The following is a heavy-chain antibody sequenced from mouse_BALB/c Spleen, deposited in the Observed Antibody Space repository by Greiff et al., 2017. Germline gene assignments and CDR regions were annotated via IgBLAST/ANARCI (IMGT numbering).Heavy chain of an antibody. CDR2: IDPETGGT. V-gene: IGHV1-15*01. J-gene: IGHJ1*01. CDR3: TRGGYSYFDV. Sequence: VKLVESGAELVRPGASVTLSCKASGYTFTDYEMHWVKQTPVHGLEWIGAIDPETGGTAYNQKFKGKATLTADKSSSTAYMELRSLTSEDSAVYYCTRGGYSYFDVWGAGTTVTVSS. CDR1: GYTFTDYE.